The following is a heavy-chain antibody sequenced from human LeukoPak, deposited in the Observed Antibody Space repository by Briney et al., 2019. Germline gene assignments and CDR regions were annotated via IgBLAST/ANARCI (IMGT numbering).Heavy chain of an antibody. CDR2: ISGSGGST. CDR1: GFTFSNDS. D-gene: IGHD3-10*01. V-gene: IGHV3-23*01. J-gene: IGHJ4*02. Sequence: GGSLRLSYMGTGFTFSNDSMLLLRQAPGKGLEWVSGISGSGGSTYYADSVKGRFTISRDNSKNTLYLQMNSLRVEDTAVYYCAKDGSTTGVQGDNRRQGNLVTVSS. CDR3: AKDGSTTGVQGDN.